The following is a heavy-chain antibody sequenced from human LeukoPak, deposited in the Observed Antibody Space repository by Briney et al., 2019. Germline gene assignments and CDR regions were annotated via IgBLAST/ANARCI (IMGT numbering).Heavy chain of an antibody. Sequence: SETLSLTCTVSGGSISSYYWSWIRQPPGKGLEWIGYIYYSGSTNYNPSLKSRVTISVDTSKNQFSLKLSSVTAADTALYYCASGPVPTIFGANIWGQGTMVTVSS. V-gene: IGHV4-59*01. CDR1: GGSISSYY. CDR2: IYYSGST. D-gene: IGHD3-3*01. J-gene: IGHJ3*02. CDR3: ASGPVPTIFGANI.